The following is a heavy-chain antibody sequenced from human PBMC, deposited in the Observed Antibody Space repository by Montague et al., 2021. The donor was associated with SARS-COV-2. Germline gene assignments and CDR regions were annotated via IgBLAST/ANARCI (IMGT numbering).Heavy chain of an antibody. D-gene: IGHD5-18*01. V-gene: IGHV4-4*02. J-gene: IGHJ6*02. CDR1: GGSISSSNW. Sequence: SETLSLTCAVSGGSISSSNWWSWVRQPPGKGLEWIGEIYHSGSTNYNPXXKSRVTISVDKSKNQFSLKLSSVTAADTAVYYCARERAYSYDYCGMDVWGQGTTVTVSS. CDR3: ARERAYSYDYCGMDV. CDR2: IYHSGST.